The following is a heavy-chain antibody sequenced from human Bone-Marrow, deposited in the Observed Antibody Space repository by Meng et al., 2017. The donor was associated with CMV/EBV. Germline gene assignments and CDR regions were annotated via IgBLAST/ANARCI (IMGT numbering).Heavy chain of an antibody. V-gene: IGHV1-8*03. CDR1: GYTFTNYA. D-gene: IGHD6-13*01. CDR3: ARRQTGIAAARGYYYGMDV. J-gene: IGHJ6*02. Sequence: ASVKVSCKASGYTFTNYAITWVRQATGQGLEWMGWMNPNSGNTGYAQKFQGRVTITRNTSISTAYMELSSLRSEDTAVYYCARRQTGIAAARGYYYGMDVWGQGNTVTVSS. CDR2: MNPNSGNT.